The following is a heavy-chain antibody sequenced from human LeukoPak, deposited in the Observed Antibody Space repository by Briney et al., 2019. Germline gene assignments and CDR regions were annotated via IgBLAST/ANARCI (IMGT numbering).Heavy chain of an antibody. Sequence: GGSLRLSCAASGFTFSSYAMSWVRQAPGKGLEWVSAISGSGGSTYYADSVKGRFTISRDNSKNTLYLQMNSLRAEDTAVYYCAKTLDPISGYCSSTSCYYFDYWGQGTLVTVSS. CDR2: ISGSGGST. D-gene: IGHD2-2*01. J-gene: IGHJ4*02. CDR3: AKTLDPISGYCSSTSCYYFDY. V-gene: IGHV3-23*01. CDR1: GFTFSSYA.